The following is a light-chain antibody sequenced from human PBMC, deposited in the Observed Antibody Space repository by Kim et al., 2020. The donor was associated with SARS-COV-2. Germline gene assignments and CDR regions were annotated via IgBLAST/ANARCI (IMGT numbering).Light chain of an antibody. CDR3: QYAGSRPGLS. J-gene: IGKJ4*01. Sequence: EIVLTQSPATLSLTPGERATLSCRASQTVGSNLAWYQQKPGQAPRLLIFDASYKASGVPARISGSGSGTDFTLTISSLEPDDFAVYYCQYAGSRPGLSFGGGTKVDIK. CDR1: QTVGSN. CDR2: DAS. V-gene: IGKV3-11*01.